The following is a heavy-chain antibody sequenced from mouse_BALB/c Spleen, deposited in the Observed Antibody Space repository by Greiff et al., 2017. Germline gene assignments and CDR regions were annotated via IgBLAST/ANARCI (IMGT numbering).Heavy chain of an antibody. V-gene: IGHV5-6*01. CDR2: ISSGGSYT. CDR1: GFTFSSYG. Sequence: DVHLVESGGDLVKPGGSLKLSCAASGFTFSSYGMSWVRQTPDKRLEWVATISSGGSYTYYPDSVKGRFTISRDNAKNTLYLQMSSLKSEDTAMYYCASGDFITTVDYAMDYWGQGTSVTVSS. J-gene: IGHJ4*01. CDR3: ASGDFITTVDYAMDY. D-gene: IGHD1-1*01.